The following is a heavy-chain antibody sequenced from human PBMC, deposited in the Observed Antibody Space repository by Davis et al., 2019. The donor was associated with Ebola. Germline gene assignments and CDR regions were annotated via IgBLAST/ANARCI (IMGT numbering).Heavy chain of an antibody. Sequence: GESLKISCAASGFTFSDYYMSWIRQAPGKGLVWVSHINSDGSSTGYADSVKGRFTISRDNAKNTLYLQMNSLRAEDTAVYYCVYQLLSVDCYWGQGTLVTVSS. D-gene: IGHD2-2*01. J-gene: IGHJ4*02. CDR2: INSDGSST. CDR1: GFTFSDYY. V-gene: IGHV3-74*01. CDR3: VYQLLSVDCY.